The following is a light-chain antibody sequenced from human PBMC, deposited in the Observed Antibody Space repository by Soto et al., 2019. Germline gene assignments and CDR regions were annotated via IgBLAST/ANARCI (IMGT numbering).Light chain of an antibody. CDR2: STN. V-gene: IGLV8-61*01. J-gene: IGLJ3*02. CDR3: VLFLGSGLWV. CDR1: SGSVSPSYY. Sequence: QTVVTQEPSFSVSPGGTVTLTCGLSSGSVSPSYYPTWYQQTPGQPPRTLIYSTNTLSSGVPDRFSGSILGNKAALTITGAQADDESDYYCVLFLGSGLWVFGGGTQLTVL.